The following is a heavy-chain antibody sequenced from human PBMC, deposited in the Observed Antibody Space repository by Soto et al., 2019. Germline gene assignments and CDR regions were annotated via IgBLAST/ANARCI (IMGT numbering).Heavy chain of an antibody. CDR1: GFTFTTYH. D-gene: IGHD2-21*02. Sequence: EVQLLESGGGLVQPGGSLRFSCAASGFTFTTYHMVWVRQPPGKGLESVSSISASGDRTYYADSVKGRFTISRDNSKKMLYLQMNSLRAEDTAVYYCAKILTTADYYWYGMDVWGQGAAVTVSS. CDR3: AKILTTADYYWYGMDV. V-gene: IGHV3-23*01. J-gene: IGHJ6*02. CDR2: ISASGDRT.